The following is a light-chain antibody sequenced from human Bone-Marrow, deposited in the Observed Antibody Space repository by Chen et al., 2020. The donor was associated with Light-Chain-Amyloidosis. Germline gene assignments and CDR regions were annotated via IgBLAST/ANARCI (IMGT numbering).Light chain of an antibody. V-gene: IGLV3-21*02. CDR2: DDS. CDR3: QVWDRSSDRPV. CDR1: NIGSTS. Sequence: SYVLTQPSSVSAAPRQTATIACGGNNIGSTSVHWYQQPPGQAPLLVVYDDSDRPSGIPERLSGSNSGNTATLTISRVEAGDEADYYCQVWDRSSDRPVFGGGTKLTVL. J-gene: IGLJ3*02.